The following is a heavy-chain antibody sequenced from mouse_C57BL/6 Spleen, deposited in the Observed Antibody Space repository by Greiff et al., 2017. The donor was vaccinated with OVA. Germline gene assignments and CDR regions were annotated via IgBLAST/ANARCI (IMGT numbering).Heavy chain of an antibody. D-gene: IGHD2-13*01. Sequence: QVQLQQSGPELVKPGASVKISCKASGYAFSSSWMNWVKQRPGKGLEWIGRIYPGDGDTNYNGKFKGKATLTADKSSSTAYMQLSSLTSEDSAVYFCARRVYYSEGYAMDYWGQGTSVTVSS. CDR3: ARRVYYSEGYAMDY. V-gene: IGHV1-82*01. CDR1: GYAFSSSW. J-gene: IGHJ4*01. CDR2: IYPGDGDT.